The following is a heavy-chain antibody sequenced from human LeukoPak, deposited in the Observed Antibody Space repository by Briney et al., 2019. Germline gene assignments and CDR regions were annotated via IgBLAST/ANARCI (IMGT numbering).Heavy chain of an antibody. CDR2: ISGSGATT. J-gene: IGHJ4*02. CDR3: AKATPVGAATGADY. D-gene: IGHD6-13*01. V-gene: IGHV3-23*01. Sequence: GGSLRLSCAASGFTFSCCAMSWVRQAPGKGLEWVSTISGSGATTYYADSVNGRFTISRDNSRNTLYLQMNSLRAEDTAVYCCAKATPVGAATGADYWGQGTLVTVSS. CDR1: GFTFSCCA.